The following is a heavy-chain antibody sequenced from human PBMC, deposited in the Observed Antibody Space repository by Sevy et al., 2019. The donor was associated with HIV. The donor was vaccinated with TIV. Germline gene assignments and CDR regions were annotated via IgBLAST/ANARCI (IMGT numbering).Heavy chain of an antibody. V-gene: IGHV4-59*08. Sequence: SETLSLTCTVSGGSITSLYWGWIRQPPGKGLDWIANIYYNGNTNYNPSLKSRVTITLDTSQNQFSLRLSSATAADTSIDYCAGENAWGRGYSWGQGTLVTVSS. J-gene: IGHJ4*02. D-gene: IGHD1-26*01. CDR2: IYYNGNT. CDR1: GGSITSLY. CDR3: AGENAWGRGYS.